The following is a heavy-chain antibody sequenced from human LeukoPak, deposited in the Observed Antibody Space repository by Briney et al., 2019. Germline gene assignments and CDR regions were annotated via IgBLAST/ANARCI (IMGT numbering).Heavy chain of an antibody. CDR2: IYYSGST. CDR1: GGSMRPYH. Sequence: SETLSLTCTVSGGSMRPYHWGWIRQPPGKGLEWTGYIYYSGSTNYNPSLESRVTISVDTSKNQFSLKLSSVTAADTAIYYCARAVSGRFDYWGQGTLVTVSS. CDR3: ARAVSGRFDY. D-gene: IGHD6-19*01. V-gene: IGHV4-59*08. J-gene: IGHJ4*02.